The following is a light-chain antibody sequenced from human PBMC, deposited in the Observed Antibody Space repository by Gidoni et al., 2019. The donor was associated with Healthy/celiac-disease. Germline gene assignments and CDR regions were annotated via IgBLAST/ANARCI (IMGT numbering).Light chain of an antibody. V-gene: IGKV3-20*01. Sequence: ETVLTQSPGTLSLSPGERANLSCRASQSVSSSYLAWYQQKPGQAPRLLIYGASSRATGIPDRFSGSGSGTDFTLTISRLEPEDFAVYYCQQYGSSPLYTFGQGTKLEIK. CDR1: QSVSSSY. CDR3: QQYGSSPLYT. CDR2: GAS. J-gene: IGKJ2*01.